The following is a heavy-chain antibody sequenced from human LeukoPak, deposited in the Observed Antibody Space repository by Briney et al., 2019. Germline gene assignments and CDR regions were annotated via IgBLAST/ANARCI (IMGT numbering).Heavy chain of an antibody. CDR1: GDSISSYY. CDR2: VSNIETT. V-gene: IGHV4-59*01. Sequence: ASETLSLTCTVSGDSISSYYWSWLRQPPGKRLEWIGYVSNIETTNYNPSLKSRVTISVDTSKNQFSLRLNSVTAADTAVYYCARPPHYYDTSGYSVWGQGTLVTVSS. CDR3: ARPPHYYDTSGYSV. J-gene: IGHJ4*02. D-gene: IGHD3-22*01.